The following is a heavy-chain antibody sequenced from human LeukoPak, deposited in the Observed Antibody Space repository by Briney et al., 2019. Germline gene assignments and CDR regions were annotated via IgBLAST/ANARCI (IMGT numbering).Heavy chain of an antibody. J-gene: IGHJ4*02. D-gene: IGHD2-2*01. CDR1: GYIFSSFG. Sequence: PGGSLRLSCAASGYIFSSFGVNWVRQAPGKGLEWVSYISSGSSTTHYADSVKGRFTISRDNAKNTLYLQMNSLRAEDTAVYYCARASHCSRTSCYAPDYWGQGTLVTVSS. CDR3: ARASHCSRTSCYAPDY. CDR2: ISSGSSTT. V-gene: IGHV3-48*04.